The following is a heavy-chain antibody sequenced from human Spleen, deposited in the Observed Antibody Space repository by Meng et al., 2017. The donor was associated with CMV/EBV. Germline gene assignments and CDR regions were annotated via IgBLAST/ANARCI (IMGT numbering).Heavy chain of an antibody. Sequence: FTFTSYAMHWVRQAPGKGLEWVAVISYDGNNKYYADSVKGRFTISRDNSKNTLFVQMNGLRAEDTAVYYCARDRTTTLRAADRMDVWGQGTMVTVSS. J-gene: IGHJ6*02. V-gene: IGHV3-30-3*01. CDR3: ARDRTTTLRAADRMDV. CDR1: FTFTSYA. CDR2: ISYDGNNK. D-gene: IGHD1-7*01.